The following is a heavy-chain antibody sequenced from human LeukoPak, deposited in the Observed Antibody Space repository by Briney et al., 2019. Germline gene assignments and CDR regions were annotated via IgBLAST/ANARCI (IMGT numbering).Heavy chain of an antibody. Sequence: SETLSLTCTVSGGSISSGGYYWSWIRQHPGKGLEWIGYIYYSGSTYYNPSLKSRVTISVDTSKNQFSLKLSSVTAADTAVYYCARRILLWFGEIDYWGQGTLVTVSS. D-gene: IGHD3-10*01. J-gene: IGHJ4*02. V-gene: IGHV4-31*03. CDR2: IYYSGST. CDR3: ARRILLWFGEIDY. CDR1: GGSISSGGYY.